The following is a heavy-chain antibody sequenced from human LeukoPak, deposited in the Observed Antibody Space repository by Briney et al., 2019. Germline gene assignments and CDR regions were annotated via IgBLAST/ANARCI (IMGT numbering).Heavy chain of an antibody. J-gene: IGHJ2*01. CDR3: TTQRIVGATSWYFDL. CDR2: IQSKTDGGTT. D-gene: IGHD1-26*01. CDR1: GFTFSSYS. V-gene: IGHV3-15*01. Sequence: PGGSLRLSCAASGFTFSSYSMNWVRQAPGKGLEWVGHIQSKTDGGTTDYAAPVKGRFTISRDDSKNTLYLQMNSLKTEDTAVYYCTTQRIVGATSWYFDLWGRGTLVTVSS.